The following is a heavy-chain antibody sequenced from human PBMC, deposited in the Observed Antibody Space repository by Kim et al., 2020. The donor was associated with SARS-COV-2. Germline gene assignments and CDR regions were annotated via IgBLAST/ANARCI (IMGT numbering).Heavy chain of an antibody. Sequence: GGSLRLSCAASGFTVSSNYMSWVRQAPGKGLEWVSVIYSGGSTYYADSVKGRFTISRHNSKNTLYLQMNSLRAEDTAVYYCASFWSGYYPYYYYYMDVWGKGTTVTVSS. D-gene: IGHD3-3*01. CDR1: GFTVSSNY. J-gene: IGHJ6*03. CDR2: IYSGGST. V-gene: IGHV3-53*04. CDR3: ASFWSGYYPYYYYYMDV.